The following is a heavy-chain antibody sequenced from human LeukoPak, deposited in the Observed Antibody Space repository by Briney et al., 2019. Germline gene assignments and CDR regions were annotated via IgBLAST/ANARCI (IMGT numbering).Heavy chain of an antibody. D-gene: IGHD6-19*01. CDR1: GFTFSDYY. CDR3: AKAVAGYWYFDL. Sequence: PGGSLRLSCAASGFTFSDYYMSWVRQAPGKGLQWVSAISGSGGATYYADSVKGRFTISRDNSKNTLYLQMNSLRAGDTAVYYCAKAVAGYWYFDLWGRGTLVTVSS. CDR2: ISGSGGAT. V-gene: IGHV3-23*01. J-gene: IGHJ2*01.